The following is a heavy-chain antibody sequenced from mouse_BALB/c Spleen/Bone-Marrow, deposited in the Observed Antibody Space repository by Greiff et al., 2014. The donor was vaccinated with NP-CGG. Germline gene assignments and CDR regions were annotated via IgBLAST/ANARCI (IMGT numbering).Heavy chain of an antibody. V-gene: IGHV1S81*02. D-gene: IGHD4-1*01. CDR3: TRARPGGFAY. CDR2: INPSNGGP. CDR1: GYTFTIYY. Sequence: QVQLQQSGAELVKPGASVKLSCKASGYTFTIYYMYWVKQRPGQGLEWIGEINPSNGGPNFNEKFKSKATLTVDKSSSTAYMQLSSLTSEDSAVYYCTRARPGGFAYWGQGTLVTVSA. J-gene: IGHJ3*01.